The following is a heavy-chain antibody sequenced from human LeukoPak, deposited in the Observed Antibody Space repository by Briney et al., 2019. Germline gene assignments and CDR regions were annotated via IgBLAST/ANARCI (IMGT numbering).Heavy chain of an antibody. Sequence: ASVKVSCKASGYTFTGYYMHWVGQAPGQGVEGIGRINPNSGGTNYAQTFQGRFTMTTDTSISTAYMELSRLRSDDTAVYYCARVGYSSSWYFDYWGQGTLVTVSS. V-gene: IGHV1-2*06. CDR2: INPNSGGT. J-gene: IGHJ4*02. D-gene: IGHD6-13*01. CDR3: ARVGYSSSWYFDY. CDR1: GYTFTGYY.